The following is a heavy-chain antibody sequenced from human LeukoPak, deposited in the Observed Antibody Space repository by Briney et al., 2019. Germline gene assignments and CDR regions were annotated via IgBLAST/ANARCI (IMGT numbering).Heavy chain of an antibody. CDR1: GYTFTGYY. CDR2: INPNSGGT. J-gene: IGHJ5*02. CDR3: AREDDFWSGYSGWFDP. Sequence: ASVKVSCKASGYTFTGYYMHWVRQAPGQGLEWMGWINPNSGGTNYAQKFQGRVTMTRDTSISTAYMKLSRLRSDDTAVYYCAREDDFWSGYSGWFDPWGQGTLVTVSS. D-gene: IGHD3-3*01. V-gene: IGHV1-2*02.